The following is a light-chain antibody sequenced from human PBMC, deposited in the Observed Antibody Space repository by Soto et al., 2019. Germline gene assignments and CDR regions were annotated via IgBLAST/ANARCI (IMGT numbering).Light chain of an antibody. J-gene: IGKJ4*01. CDR1: QSVTSSY. CDR3: QQYGSSPRLT. CDR2: EAS. Sequence: EIVLTQSPGTLSLSPGERATLSCRASQSVTSSYLAWYQQKPGQAPRLLIYEASSRATGIPDRFSGSGSGTDFTLTISRLEPEDFAVYYCQQYGSSPRLTFGGGTKVEIK. V-gene: IGKV3-20*01.